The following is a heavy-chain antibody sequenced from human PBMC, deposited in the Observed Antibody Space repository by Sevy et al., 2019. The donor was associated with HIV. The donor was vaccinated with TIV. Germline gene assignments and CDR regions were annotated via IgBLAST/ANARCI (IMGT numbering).Heavy chain of an antibody. CDR2: ISGSGGST. Sequence: GGSLRLSCAASGFTFSSYAMSWVRQAPGKGLEWVSAISGSGGSTYYADSVKGRFTISRDNSKNTLYLQMNSLRAEDTAVYYSAKPSYGDYSFDYWGQGTLVTVSS. V-gene: IGHV3-23*01. J-gene: IGHJ4*02. CDR1: GFTFSSYA. CDR3: AKPSYGDYSFDY. D-gene: IGHD4-17*01.